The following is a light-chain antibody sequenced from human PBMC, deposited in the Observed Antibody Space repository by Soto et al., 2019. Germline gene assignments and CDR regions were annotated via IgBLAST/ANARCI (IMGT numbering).Light chain of an antibody. V-gene: IGKV3-11*01. Sequence: EIVLTQSPATLSLSPGERATLSCRASQSVSSYLAWYQQKPGQAPRLLIYDASNRATGIPARFSGSGSGTDFTLTISSLEPEDFAVYYCKHHISWAAIAFGQGTQLEIK. CDR1: QSVSSY. CDR2: DAS. CDR3: KHHISWAAIA. J-gene: IGKJ5*01.